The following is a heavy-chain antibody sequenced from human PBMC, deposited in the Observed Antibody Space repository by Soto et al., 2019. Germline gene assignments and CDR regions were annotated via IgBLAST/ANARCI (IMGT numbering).Heavy chain of an antibody. D-gene: IGHD6-19*01. V-gene: IGHV3-30*03. CDR3: ARGASQWLVGDY. J-gene: IGHJ4*02. CDR2: ISYDGSNQ. Sequence: QVQLVESGGAVVQPGKSLRLSCAASGFSFNTYGMYWVRQAPGKGLEWVAAISYDGSNQYHADSVKGRFTISRDNSKSTLYLQMNSLRAEDTAMYFCARGASQWLVGDYWGQGALVTVAS. CDR1: GFSFNTYG.